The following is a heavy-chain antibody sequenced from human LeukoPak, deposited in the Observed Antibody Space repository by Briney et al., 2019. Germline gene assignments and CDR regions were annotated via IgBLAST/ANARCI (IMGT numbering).Heavy chain of an antibody. V-gene: IGHV3-23*01. CDR3: AKHGSGDRLVFGMDV. CDR2: ISDDGTTT. J-gene: IGHJ6*02. CDR1: GLKYD. Sequence: PGGSLRLSCSASGLKYDMCWVRQAPGKGLEWISVISDDGTTTYYAGPVKGRFTISRDKSNTVYLQMNSLRVEDTAVYFCAKHGSGDRLVFGMDVWGQGTTVVVSS. D-gene: IGHD3-10*01.